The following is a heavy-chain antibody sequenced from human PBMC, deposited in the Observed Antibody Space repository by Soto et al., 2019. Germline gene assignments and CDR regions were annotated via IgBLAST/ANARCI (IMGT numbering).Heavy chain of an antibody. CDR3: ASNYDYIWGARGY. J-gene: IGHJ4*02. V-gene: IGHV4-39*01. CDR2: IYYSGST. Sequence: QLQLQESGPGLVKPSETLSLTCTVSGGSISSSSYYWGWIRQPPGKGLEWIGSIYYSGSTYYNPSLKSRVTISVDTSKNQFSLKLSSVTAADTAVYYCASNYDYIWGARGYWGQGTLVTVSS. CDR1: GGSISSSSYY. D-gene: IGHD3-16*01.